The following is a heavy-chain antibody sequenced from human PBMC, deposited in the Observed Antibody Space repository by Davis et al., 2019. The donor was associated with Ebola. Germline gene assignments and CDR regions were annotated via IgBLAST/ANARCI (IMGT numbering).Heavy chain of an antibody. CDR3: AGAVTMVLPSGWFDP. CDR1: GYTFTRYG. J-gene: IGHJ5*02. D-gene: IGHD3-10*01. CDR2: ISAYNGNT. V-gene: IGHV1-18*01. Sequence: AASVKVSCRASGYTFTRYGISWVRQAPGQGLEWMGWISAYNGNTNYAQNLQGRVTMTTDTSTSTAYMEVRSLRYDDTAVYYGAGAVTMVLPSGWFDPWGQGTLVTVSS.